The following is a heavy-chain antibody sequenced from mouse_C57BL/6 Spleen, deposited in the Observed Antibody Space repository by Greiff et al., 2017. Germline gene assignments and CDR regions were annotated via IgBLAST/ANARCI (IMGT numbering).Heavy chain of an antibody. CDR3: ARSFYYYGSSYENYAMDY. J-gene: IGHJ4*01. D-gene: IGHD1-1*01. CDR1: GYTFTSYW. V-gene: IGHV1-52*01. Sequence: QVQLQQPGAELVRPGSSVKLSCKASGYTFTSYWMHWVKQRPIQGLEWIGNIDPSDSETHYNQKFKDKATLTVDKSSSTAYMQLSSLTSEDSAVYYCARSFYYYGSSYENYAMDYWGQGTSVTVSS. CDR2: IDPSDSET.